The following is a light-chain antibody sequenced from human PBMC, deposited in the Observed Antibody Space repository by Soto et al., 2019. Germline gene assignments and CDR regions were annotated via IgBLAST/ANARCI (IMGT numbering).Light chain of an antibody. Sequence: QMTQSPSSLSASVGDRVTITCRTSHDIRSDLGWFQQKPGKAPKRLIYAASTLQSGVPSRFSGSRSGTEFTLTISSLQPEDFATYYCLQHNSYPFTFGPGTKVDIK. J-gene: IGKJ3*01. CDR3: LQHNSYPFT. CDR2: AAS. CDR1: HDIRSD. V-gene: IGKV1-17*01.